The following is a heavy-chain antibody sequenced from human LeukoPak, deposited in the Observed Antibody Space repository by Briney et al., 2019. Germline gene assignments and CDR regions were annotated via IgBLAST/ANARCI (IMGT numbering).Heavy chain of an antibody. J-gene: IGHJ4*02. Sequence: GGSLRLSCSASGFTFSTYAMHWVRQAPGKGLEYVSAISSKGGSTYYADSVKGRFTISRDNSKNTLYLQKSSLRAEDTAVYYCVNSRMTTVTAFDYWGQGTLVTVSS. CDR2: ISSKGGST. CDR3: VNSRMTTVTAFDY. D-gene: IGHD4-17*01. CDR1: GFTFSTYA. V-gene: IGHV3-64D*06.